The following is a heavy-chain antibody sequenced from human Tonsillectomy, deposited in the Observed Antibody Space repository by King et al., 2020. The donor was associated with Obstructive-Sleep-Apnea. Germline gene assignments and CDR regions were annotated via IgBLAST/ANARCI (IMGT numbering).Heavy chain of an antibody. D-gene: IGHD3-22*01. CDR3: ARHDYSSGYFGVFDF. V-gene: IGHV4-59*08. J-gene: IGHJ4*02. Sequence: VQLQESGPGLVKRAYTLSLTCTVSGTSFSNYHWSWFRQLPGKGWESLGYITSTGSTNPSPYLKSRVTISVDTSKNSFSLKLSFVTTADTAVYYCARHDYSSGYFGVFDFWGQGTLVTVSS. CDR2: ITSTGST. CDR1: GTSFSNYH.